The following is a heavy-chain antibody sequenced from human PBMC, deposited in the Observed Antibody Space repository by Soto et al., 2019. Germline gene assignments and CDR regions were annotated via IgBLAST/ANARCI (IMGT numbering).Heavy chain of an antibody. D-gene: IGHD6-19*01. J-gene: IGHJ4*02. CDR3: ATTLYSSGWYRVWAKPSPFYYFDY. Sequence: GGSLRLSCAGSGFTFSSHTMTWVRQAPGKGLEFLSYITSTSSTKNYADSVKGRFTISRDNAKNSLYLQMNSLRDEDTAVYYCATTLYSSGWYRVWAKPSPFYYFDYWGQGTLVTVSS. CDR2: ITSTSSTK. CDR1: GFTFSSHT. V-gene: IGHV3-48*02.